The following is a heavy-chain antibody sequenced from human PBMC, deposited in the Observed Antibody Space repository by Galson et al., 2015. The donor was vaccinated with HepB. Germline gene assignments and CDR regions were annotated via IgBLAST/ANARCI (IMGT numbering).Heavy chain of an antibody. D-gene: IGHD4-17*01. Sequence: ETLSLTCTVSGGSISSYYWSWIRQPPGKGLEWIGYIYYSGSTNYNPSLKSRVTISVDTSKNQFSLKLSSVTAADTAVYYCARQNYGDVDYFDYWGQGTLVTVSS. J-gene: IGHJ4*02. CDR3: ARQNYGDVDYFDY. V-gene: IGHV4-59*08. CDR2: IYYSGST. CDR1: GGSISSYY.